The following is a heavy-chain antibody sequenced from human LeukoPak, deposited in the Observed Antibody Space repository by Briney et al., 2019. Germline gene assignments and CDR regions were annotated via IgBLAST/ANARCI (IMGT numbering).Heavy chain of an antibody. J-gene: IGHJ5*02. Sequence: PSETLSLTCAVYGGSFSGYYWSWIRQPPGKGLEWIGQINHSGSTNYNPSLKSRVTISLDTSKIQFSLNLSSVTAADTAVYYCARGRYRLDPWGQGTLVTVSS. V-gene: IGHV4-34*01. CDR3: ARGRYRLDP. D-gene: IGHD3-16*02. CDR1: GGSFSGYY. CDR2: INHSGST.